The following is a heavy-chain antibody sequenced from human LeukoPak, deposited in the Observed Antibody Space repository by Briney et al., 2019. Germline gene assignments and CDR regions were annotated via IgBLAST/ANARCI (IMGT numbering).Heavy chain of an antibody. V-gene: IGHV4-59*01. CDR2: IYHRGSA. D-gene: IGHD3-9*01. CDR1: GGSISTYY. CDR3: ARHGDYDILTGYYGWFDP. Sequence: SETLSLTCTVSGGSISTYYWTWVRQPPGKGLEWIGYIYHRGSANYNPSLKSRVTISVDTSKNQFSLTLSSVTAADAAVYYCARHGDYDILTGYYGWFDPWGQGTLVTVSS. J-gene: IGHJ5*02.